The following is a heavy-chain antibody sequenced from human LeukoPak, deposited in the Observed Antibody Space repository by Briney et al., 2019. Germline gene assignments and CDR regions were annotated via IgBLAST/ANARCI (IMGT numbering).Heavy chain of an antibody. CDR1: GGTFSSYA. D-gene: IGHD2-15*01. Sequence: SVKVSCKASGGTFSSYAISWVRQAPGQGLEWMGGIIPIFGTANYAQKFQGRVTITADESTSTAYMELSSLRSEDTAVYYCARHAKDCSGGSCYSLDYYYGMDVWGQGTTVTVSS. J-gene: IGHJ6*02. V-gene: IGHV1-69*01. CDR3: ARHAKDCSGGSCYSLDYYYGMDV. CDR2: IIPIFGTA.